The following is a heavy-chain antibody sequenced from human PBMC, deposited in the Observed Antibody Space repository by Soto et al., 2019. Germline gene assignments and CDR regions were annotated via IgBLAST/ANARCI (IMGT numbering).Heavy chain of an antibody. CDR2: ISGSGGST. Sequence: EVQLFESGGGLVQPGGSLRLSCAASGFTFSSYAMSWVRQAPGKGLQWVSAISGSGGSTYYADSVKGRFTISRDNSKNTLYLQMSSMRAEDTAVYYCAKHPRYSYGYRFDPWGQGTLVTVSS. D-gene: IGHD5-18*01. V-gene: IGHV3-23*01. CDR3: AKHPRYSYGYRFDP. J-gene: IGHJ5*02. CDR1: GFTFSSYA.